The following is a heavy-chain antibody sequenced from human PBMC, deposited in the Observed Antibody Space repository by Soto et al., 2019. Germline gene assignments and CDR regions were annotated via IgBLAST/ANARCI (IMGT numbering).Heavy chain of an antibody. CDR1: GGSISSYY. V-gene: IGHV4-4*07. Sequence: SETLSLTCTVSGGSISSYYWSWIRQPAGKGLEWIGRIYTSGSTNYNPSLKSRVTMSVDTSKNQFSLELSSVTAADTAVYYCARDPVYDFWSGEGKYYYYYYGMDVWGQGTTVTVSS. D-gene: IGHD3-3*01. CDR3: ARDPVYDFWSGEGKYYYYYYGMDV. J-gene: IGHJ6*02. CDR2: IYTSGST.